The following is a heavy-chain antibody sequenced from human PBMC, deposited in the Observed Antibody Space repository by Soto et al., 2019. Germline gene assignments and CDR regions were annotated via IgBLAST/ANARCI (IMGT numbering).Heavy chain of an antibody. Sequence: PGGSLRLSCAASGFTFSSYGMHWVRQAPGKGLEWVAVISYDGSNKYYADSVKGRFTISRDNSKNTLYLQMNSLRAEDTAVYYCAKDRWGSSWSLVVVGQDYHYYGMDVWGQGTTVTVSS. J-gene: IGHJ6*02. CDR3: AKDRWGSSWSLVVVGQDYHYYGMDV. V-gene: IGHV3-30*18. CDR2: ISYDGSNK. D-gene: IGHD6-13*01. CDR1: GFTFSSYG.